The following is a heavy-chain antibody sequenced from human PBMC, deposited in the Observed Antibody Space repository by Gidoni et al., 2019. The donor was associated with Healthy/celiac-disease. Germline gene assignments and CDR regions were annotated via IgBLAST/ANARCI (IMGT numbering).Heavy chain of an antibody. CDR1: GFTFSSYS. J-gene: IGHJ4*02. CDR3: ARDRSPLDYGDYDTYYFDY. V-gene: IGHV3-21*01. D-gene: IGHD4-17*01. CDR2: ISSSGSTI. Sequence: EVQLVESGAGLVKPGGYLSLSCAASGFTFSSYSMNWVRQAPGKGLEWVSSISSSGSTIYYADSVKGRFTISRDNAKNSLYLQMNSLRAEDTAVYYCARDRSPLDYGDYDTYYFDYWGQGTLVTVSS.